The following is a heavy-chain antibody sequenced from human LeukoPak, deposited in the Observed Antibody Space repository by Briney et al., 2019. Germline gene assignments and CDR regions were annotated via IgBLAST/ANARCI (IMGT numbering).Heavy chain of an antibody. J-gene: IGHJ4*02. CDR1: GFTFSSYW. CDR3: ASDVDIVATMGY. D-gene: IGHD5-12*01. Sequence: GGSLRLSCAASGFTFSSYWMSWVRQAPGKGLEWVANIKKDGSEKYYVDSVKGRFTISRDNAKNSLYLQMNSLRAEDTAVYYCASDVDIVATMGYWGQGTLVTVSS. CDR2: IKKDGSEK. V-gene: IGHV3-7*01.